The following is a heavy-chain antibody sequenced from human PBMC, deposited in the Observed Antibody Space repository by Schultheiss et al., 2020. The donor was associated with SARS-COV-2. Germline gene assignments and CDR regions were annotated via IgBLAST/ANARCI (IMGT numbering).Heavy chain of an antibody. D-gene: IGHD3-10*01. CDR1: GFTFSSYW. CDR3: ARAFVDEDAFDI. V-gene: IGHV3-74*01. CDR2: INSDGSST. Sequence: GGSLRLSCAASGFTFSSYWMHWVRQAPGKGLVWVSRINSDGSSTSYADSVKGRFTISRDNAKNTLYLQMNSLRAEDTAVYYCARAFVDEDAFDIWGQGTMVTVSS. J-gene: IGHJ3*02.